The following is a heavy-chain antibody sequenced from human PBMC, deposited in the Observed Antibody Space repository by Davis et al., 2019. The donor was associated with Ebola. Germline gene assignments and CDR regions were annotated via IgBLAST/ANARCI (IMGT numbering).Heavy chain of an antibody. CDR2: ITPFNGNT. CDR1: GYTFTYRY. D-gene: IGHD5-12*01. J-gene: IGHJ4*02. CDR3: ATFNGYDPLDY. V-gene: IGHV1-45*02. Sequence: AASVKVSCKASGYTFTYRYLHWVRQAPGQALEWMGWITPFNGNTNYAQKFQDRVTITRDRSMSTAYMELSSLRSEDTAMYYCATFNGYDPLDYWGQGTLVAVSS.